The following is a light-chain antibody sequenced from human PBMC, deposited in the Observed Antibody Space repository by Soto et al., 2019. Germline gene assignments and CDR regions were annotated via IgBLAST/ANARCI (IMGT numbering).Light chain of an antibody. CDR2: DAS. Sequence: EIVLTQSPATLSLSPGERATLSCRASQNVSSYLAWYQQKPGQAPRLLIYDASNRATGIPARFSGSGSGTDFTLTISRLEPEDFAVYYCLQRSDWRTFGRGTKVDIK. V-gene: IGKV3-11*01. CDR3: LQRSDWRT. J-gene: IGKJ1*01. CDR1: QNVSSY.